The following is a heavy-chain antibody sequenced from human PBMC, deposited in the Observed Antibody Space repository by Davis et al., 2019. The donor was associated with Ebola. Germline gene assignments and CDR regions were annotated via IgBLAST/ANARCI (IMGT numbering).Heavy chain of an antibody. CDR2: IYSGGST. Sequence: GESLKISCAASGFTFSSYAMHSVRQAPGKGLEWVSVIYSGGSTYSADSVKGRFTISRDNSKNTLYLQMNSLRAEDTAVYYCARDLERRANYYGMDVWGQGTTVTVSS. V-gene: IGHV3-53*01. J-gene: IGHJ6*02. CDR3: ARDLERRANYYGMDV. D-gene: IGHD1-1*01. CDR1: GFTFSSYA.